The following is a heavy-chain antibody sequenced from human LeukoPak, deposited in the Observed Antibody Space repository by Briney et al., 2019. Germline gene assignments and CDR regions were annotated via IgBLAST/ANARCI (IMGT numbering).Heavy chain of an antibody. CDR2: ISSRGRYI. V-gene: IGHV3-21*06. CDR3: ARAGHYYDSNGYPFSYYFDY. Sequence: GGSRRLSCAGSGLTFSNDTMSWVPQAPGKGLWWVSSISSRGRYIDYGDSAKGPFTISRDNAKNTLYLPMNRLRAEDTAVFYCARAGHYYDSNGYPFSYYFDYWGQGTLVTVSS. D-gene: IGHD3-22*01. J-gene: IGHJ4*02. CDR1: GLTFSNDT.